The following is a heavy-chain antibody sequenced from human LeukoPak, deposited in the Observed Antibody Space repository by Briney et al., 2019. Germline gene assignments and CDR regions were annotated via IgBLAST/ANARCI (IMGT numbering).Heavy chain of an antibody. J-gene: IGHJ6*03. V-gene: IGHV3-23*01. CDR2: ISGSGGST. CDR1: GFTVSSNY. D-gene: IGHD6-19*01. Sequence: GGSLRLSCAASGFTVSSNYMSWVRQAPGKGLEWVSAISGSGGSTYYADSVKGRFTISRDNSKNTLYLQMNSLRAEDTAVYFCLTRSLIAVSGNSYMDVWGKGTTVSVSS. CDR3: LTRSLIAVSGNSYMDV.